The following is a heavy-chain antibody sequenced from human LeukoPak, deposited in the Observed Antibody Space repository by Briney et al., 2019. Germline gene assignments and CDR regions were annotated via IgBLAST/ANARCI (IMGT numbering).Heavy chain of an antibody. CDR2: ISSSSSYI. CDR3: ARDDHFDYDFWSGYFFSGFEEKYYFDY. D-gene: IGHD3-3*01. V-gene: IGHV3-21*01. J-gene: IGHJ4*02. Sequence: GGSLRLSCAASGFTFSSYSMNWVRQAPGKGLEWVSSISSSSSYIYYADSVKGRFTISRDNAKNSLYLQMNSLRAEDTAVYYCARDDHFDYDFWSGYFFSGFEEKYYFDYWGQGTLVTVSS. CDR1: GFTFSSYS.